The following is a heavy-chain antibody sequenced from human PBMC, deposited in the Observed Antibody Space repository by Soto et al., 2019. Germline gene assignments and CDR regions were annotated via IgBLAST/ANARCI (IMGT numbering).Heavy chain of an antibody. CDR2: INSDGSGT. CDR3: TRSIPGYRDADT. J-gene: IGHJ5*02. D-gene: IGHD4-4*01. CDR1: GFTFTSYW. Sequence: EVQLVESGGGLVQPGGSLRLSCAASGFTFTSYWMHWVRQAPGKGLVWVSRINSDGSGTVYVDSVKGRFTISRDNAKNALYLQMNSLRAEDTAVYYCTRSIPGYRDADTWGQGTLVAVSS. V-gene: IGHV3-74*01.